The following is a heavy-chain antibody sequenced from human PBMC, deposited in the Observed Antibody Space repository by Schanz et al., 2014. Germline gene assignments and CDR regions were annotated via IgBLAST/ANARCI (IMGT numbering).Heavy chain of an antibody. Sequence: QLQLQESGPGLVKPSETLSLTCTVSGGSISSGESYWGWIRQSPEEGLQYIGSVYFSGTTAYSPALKGRVTISVDTSKNQFSLMLTSVTAADTALYFCARHGGYYDVLNSFDIWGQGTLVTVSS. V-gene: IGHV4-39*01. CDR3: ARHGGYYDVLNSFDI. J-gene: IGHJ5*02. CDR1: GGSISSGESY. D-gene: IGHD3-16*01. CDR2: VYFSGTT.